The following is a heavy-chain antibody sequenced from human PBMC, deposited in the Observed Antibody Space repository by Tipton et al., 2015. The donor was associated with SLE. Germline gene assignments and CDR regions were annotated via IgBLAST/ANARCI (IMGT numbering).Heavy chain of an antibody. V-gene: IGHV4-39*07. J-gene: IGHJ3*02. CDR1: GGSISSSSYY. D-gene: IGHD3-10*01. CDR3: ARAVLVRGGAFDI. CDR2: IYYSGST. Sequence: TLSLTCTVSGGSISSSSYYWGWIRQPPGKGLEWIGSIYYSGSTYYNPSLKSRVTISVDTSKNQFSLKLSSVTAADTAVYCCARAVLVRGGAFDIWGQGTMVTVSS.